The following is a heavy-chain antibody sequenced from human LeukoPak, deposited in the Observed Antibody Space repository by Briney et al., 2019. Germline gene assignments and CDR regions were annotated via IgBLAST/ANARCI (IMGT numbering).Heavy chain of an antibody. J-gene: IGHJ4*02. CDR2: INPTSVGT. CDR3: ARGCAFDFAGYYFALGY. CDR1: GYTFTGYH. V-gene: IGHV1-2*02. Sequence: ASVKVSCKASGYTFTGYHMHWVRQAPGQGLEWMGWINPTSVGTNYTQKFKGRVTMTRDTAISTAYMELRRLTSDDTAVYYCARGCAFDFAGYYFALGYWGQGTLVTVSS. D-gene: IGHD3-22*01.